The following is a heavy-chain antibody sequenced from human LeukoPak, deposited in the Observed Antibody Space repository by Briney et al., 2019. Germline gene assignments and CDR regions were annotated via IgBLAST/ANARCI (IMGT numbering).Heavy chain of an antibody. D-gene: IGHD6-19*01. V-gene: IGHV3-11*01. CDR3: ATDSSAVAGTYYFDY. Sequence: GGSLRLSCAASGFTFSDYYMSWIRQAPGKGLEWVSYISSSGSTIYYADSVKGRFTISRDNAKNSLYLQMNSLRAEDTAVYYCATDSSAVAGTYYFDYWGQGTLVTVSS. CDR1: GFTFSDYY. J-gene: IGHJ4*02. CDR2: ISSSGSTI.